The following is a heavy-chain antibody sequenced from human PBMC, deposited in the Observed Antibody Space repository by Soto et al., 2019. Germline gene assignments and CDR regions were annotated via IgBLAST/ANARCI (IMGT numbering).Heavy chain of an antibody. V-gene: IGHV3-23*01. D-gene: IGHD6-13*01. J-gene: IGHJ4*02. Sequence: GGSLRLSCAASGFTFSSYAMSWVRQAPGKGLEWVSAISGSGGSTYYADSVKGRFTISRDNSKNTLYLQMNSLRAEDTAVYYCAKTKMDSSSWYNYYFDYWGQGTLVTVSS. CDR2: ISGSGGST. CDR1: GFTFSSYA. CDR3: AKTKMDSSSWYNYYFDY.